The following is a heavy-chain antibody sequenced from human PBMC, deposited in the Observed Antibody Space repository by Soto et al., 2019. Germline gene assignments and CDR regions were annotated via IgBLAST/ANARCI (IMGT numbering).Heavy chain of an antibody. Sequence: PSETLSLTCTVSGGSISSYYWSWIRQPPGKGLEWFGFIYYSGSTNYNPSLKSRVTISVDTSMNQFSLKLSSVTAADTAVFYCARAEFYDFWSGYYYMDVWGKGTTVTVSS. CDR1: GGSISSYY. V-gene: IGHV4-59*08. CDR3: ARAEFYDFWSGYYYMDV. J-gene: IGHJ6*03. D-gene: IGHD3-3*01. CDR2: IYYSGST.